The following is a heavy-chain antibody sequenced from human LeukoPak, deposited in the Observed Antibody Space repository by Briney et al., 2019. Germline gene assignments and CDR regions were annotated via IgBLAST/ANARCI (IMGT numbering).Heavy chain of an antibody. CDR3: ARSFGGSGSLGASYNWFDP. V-gene: IGHV1-2*02. CDR2: INPNSGGT. Sequence: ASVKVSCKASGYTFTGYYMHWVRQAPGQGLEWMGWINPNSGGTNYAQKFQGRVTMTRDTSISTAYMELSRLRSDDTAVYYCARSFGGSGSLGASYNWFDPWGQGTLVTVSS. D-gene: IGHD3-10*01. CDR1: GYTFTGYY. J-gene: IGHJ5*02.